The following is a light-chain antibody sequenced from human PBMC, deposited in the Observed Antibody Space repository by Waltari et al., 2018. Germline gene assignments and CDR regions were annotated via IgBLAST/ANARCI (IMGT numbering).Light chain of an antibody. Sequence: DIVMTQSPDSLAVSLGERATINCKSSQSVLYSSNNKNYLAWYQQKPGQPPNLLIYWASTRESGVPDRFSGSGSGTDFTLTISSLQAEDVAVYYCQQYYSTLTFGPGTKVDIK. CDR3: QQYYSTLT. J-gene: IGKJ3*01. V-gene: IGKV4-1*01. CDR1: QSVLYSSNNKNY. CDR2: WAS.